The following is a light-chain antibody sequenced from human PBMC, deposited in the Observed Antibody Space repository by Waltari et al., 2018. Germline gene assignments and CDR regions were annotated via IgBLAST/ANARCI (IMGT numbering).Light chain of an antibody. J-gene: IGLJ2*01. V-gene: IGLV3-25*03. CDR3: QSADASGTYKL. CDR1: ALPRQF. CDR2: KDT. Sequence: SSELTQPPSVSVSPGQTARITCSGDALPRQFASWYQQKPGQAPVIVIYKDTGRPSEIPDRFSGSSSGTTVTLTISVVQAEDEADYYCQSADASGTYKLFGGGTKLTVL.